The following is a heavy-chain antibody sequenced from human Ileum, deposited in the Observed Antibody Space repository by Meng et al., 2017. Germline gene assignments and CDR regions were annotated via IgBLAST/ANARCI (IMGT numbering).Heavy chain of an antibody. D-gene: IGHD3-3*01. CDR3: ASGSGSLDY. CDR2: TYYRSKWYS. CDR1: GGSVSSNIAA. Sequence: QVKLQPSGPGLVKPAQTSSLTCAVSGGSVSSNIAAWNWIRQSPLRGLEWLGRTYYRSKWYSEYAVSVKSRISITPDTSKNQFSLQMNSVTPENTAVYYCASGSGSLDYWGPGTLVTVSS. J-gene: IGHJ4*02. V-gene: IGHV6-1*01.